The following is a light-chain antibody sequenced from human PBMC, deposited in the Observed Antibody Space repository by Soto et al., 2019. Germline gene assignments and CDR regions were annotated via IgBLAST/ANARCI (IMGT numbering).Light chain of an antibody. CDR2: EVS. J-gene: IGKJ5*01. CDR1: QSLHSDGRTF. CDR3: MQGMEIPIT. V-gene: IGKV2D-29*01. Sequence: DIVMTQTPLSLSVTPGQTASISCKSSQSLHSDGRTFLYWYMQKAGQPPQVLISEVSDRFSGVTDRFSGSGSGTDFTLKISRVEAEDAGIYYCMQGMEIPITFGQGKRLEI.